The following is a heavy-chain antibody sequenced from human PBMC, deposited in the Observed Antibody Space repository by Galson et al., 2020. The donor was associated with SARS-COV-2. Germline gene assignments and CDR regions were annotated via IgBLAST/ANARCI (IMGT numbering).Heavy chain of an antibody. CDR3: AREALSEITIFGVVIYRYFDY. CDR2: ISSSGSTI. J-gene: IGHJ4*02. Sequence: NSRGSLRLSCAASGFTFSDYYMSWIRQAPGKGLEWVSYISSSGSTIYYADSVKGRFTISRDNAKNSLYLQMNSLRAEDTAVYYCAREALSEITIFGVVIYRYFDYWGQGTLVTVSS. V-gene: IGHV3-11*01. CDR1: GFTFSDYY. D-gene: IGHD3-3*01.